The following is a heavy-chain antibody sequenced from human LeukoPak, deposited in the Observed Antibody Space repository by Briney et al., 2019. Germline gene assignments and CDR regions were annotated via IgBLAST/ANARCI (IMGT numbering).Heavy chain of an antibody. CDR3: ARGREDYDFWSGYLRRYNWFDP. J-gene: IGHJ5*02. V-gene: IGHV4-31*03. D-gene: IGHD3-3*01. Sequence: SETLSLTCTVSGGSISSGGYYWSWIRQHQGKGLEWIGYIYYSGSTYYNPSLKSRVTISVDTSKNQFSLKLSSVTAADTAVYYCARGREDYDFWSGYLRRYNWFDPWGQGTLVTVSS. CDR2: IYYSGST. CDR1: GGSISSGGYY.